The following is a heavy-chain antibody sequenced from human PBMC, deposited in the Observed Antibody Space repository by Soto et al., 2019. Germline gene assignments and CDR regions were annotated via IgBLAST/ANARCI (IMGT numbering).Heavy chain of an antibody. CDR1: GGSISTYY. CDR3: ARGGHDFWSGPFDY. V-gene: IGHV4-4*07. Sequence: SETLSLTCTVSGGSISTYYRNWIRQSAGKGLGWIGRIDTSGSTNYNPSLKSRVTMSVDTSKEQFSLKLSSVTAADTAVYYCARGGHDFWSGPFDYWGQGALVTVSS. J-gene: IGHJ4*02. CDR2: IDTSGST. D-gene: IGHD3-3*01.